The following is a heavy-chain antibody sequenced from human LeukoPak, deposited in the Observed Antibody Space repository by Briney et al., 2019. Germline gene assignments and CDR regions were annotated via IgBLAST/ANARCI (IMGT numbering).Heavy chain of an antibody. D-gene: IGHD2-2*01. CDR3: ARYCSSTSCRDDAFDI. CDR1: GYSISSGYY. Sequence: SEILSLTCAVSGYSISSGYYWGWIRQPPGKGLEWIGSIYHSGSTYYNPSLKSRVTISVDTSKNQFSLKLSSVTAADTAVYYCARYCSSTSCRDDAFDIWGQGTMVTVSS. V-gene: IGHV4-38-2*01. J-gene: IGHJ3*02. CDR2: IYHSGST.